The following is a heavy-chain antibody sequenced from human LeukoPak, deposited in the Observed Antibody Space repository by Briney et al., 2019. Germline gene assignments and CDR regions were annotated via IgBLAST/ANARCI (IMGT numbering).Heavy chain of an antibody. J-gene: IGHJ6*03. V-gene: IGHV5-51*01. CDR1: GYSFTSYW. D-gene: IGHD6-6*01. CDR3: ARHPAARLGGYYYYMDV. CDR2: IYPGDSDT. Sequence: GESLKISCKGSGYSFTSYWIGWVRQMPGKGLEWMGIIYPGDSDTRYSPSFQGQVTISADKSISTAYLQWSSLKASDTAMYYCARHPAARLGGYYYYMDVWGKGTTVTVSS.